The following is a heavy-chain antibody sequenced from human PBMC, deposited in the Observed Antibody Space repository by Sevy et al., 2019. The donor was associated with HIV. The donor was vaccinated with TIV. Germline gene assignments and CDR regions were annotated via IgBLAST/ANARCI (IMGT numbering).Heavy chain of an antibody. D-gene: IGHD3-10*01. Sequence: SESLSLTCTVSGGSISSSSYYWGWIRQPPGKGLEWIGSIYYSGSTYYNPSLKSRVTISVDTSKNQFSLKLSSVTAADTAVYYCARRRVRGVILWDWGQGTLVTVSS. V-gene: IGHV4-39*01. CDR1: GGSISSSSYY. J-gene: IGHJ4*02. CDR2: IYYSGST. CDR3: ARRRVRGVILWD.